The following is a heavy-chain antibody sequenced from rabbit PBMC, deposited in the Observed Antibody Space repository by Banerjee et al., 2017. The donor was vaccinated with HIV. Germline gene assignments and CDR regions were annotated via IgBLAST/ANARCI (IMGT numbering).Heavy chain of an antibody. CDR3: ATYAGSTYPL. V-gene: IGHV1S45*01. D-gene: IGHD8-1*01. CDR2: IYTGSSGST. CDR1: GFTLSSYW. Sequence: QQQLVESGGGLVKPGASLTLTCKASGFTLSSYWMCWVRQAPGKGLEWIACIYTGSSGSTTYATWAKGRFTISETPSTTVTLQMTSLTAADTATYFCATYAGSTYPLWGQGTLVTVS. J-gene: IGHJ3*01.